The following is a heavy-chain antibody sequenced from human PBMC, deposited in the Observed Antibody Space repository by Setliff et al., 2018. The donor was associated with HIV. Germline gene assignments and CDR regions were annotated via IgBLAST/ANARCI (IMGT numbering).Heavy chain of an antibody. Sequence: ASVKVSCKASGYSFTDHYMHWVRQAPGRGLEWMGWINPMSGGTNYAQKFQGTVTMTRDTSINTAYMEMSRLRSDDTPVYYCARVPCRYCSPTTCPFFLDYWGQGTLVTVSS. CDR2: INPMSGGT. D-gene: IGHD2-15*01. J-gene: IGHJ4*02. CDR3: ARVPCRYCSPTTCPFFLDY. V-gene: IGHV1-2*02. CDR1: GYSFTDHY.